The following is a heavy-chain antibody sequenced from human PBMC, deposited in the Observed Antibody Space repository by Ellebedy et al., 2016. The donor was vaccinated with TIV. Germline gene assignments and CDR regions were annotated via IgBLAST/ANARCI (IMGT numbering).Heavy chain of an antibody. J-gene: IGHJ5*02. D-gene: IGHD1-26*01. CDR2: IYQDGSEK. Sequence: GESLKISCAASGFTFSSYWMAWVRQAPGKGLEWVANIYQDGSEKFYVDSVKGRFTISRDNAKNSLLLQMNSLRVEETAVYYCARRGSYGTYAVQVKQWFDAWGQGTLVTVSS. CDR1: GFTFSSYW. V-gene: IGHV3-7*01. CDR3: ARRGSYGTYAVQVKQWFDA.